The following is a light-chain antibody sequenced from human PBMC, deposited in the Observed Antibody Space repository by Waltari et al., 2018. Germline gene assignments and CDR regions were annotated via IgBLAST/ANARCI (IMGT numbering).Light chain of an antibody. J-gene: IGLJ1*01. CDR3: SSYTSSSTPFV. CDR2: DVS. V-gene: IGLV2-14*03. CDR1: SSDVGGYNY. Sequence: QSALTQPASVSGSPGQSITISCTGTSSDVGGYNYVSWYQQHPGKAPKLMIYDVSNRPSGVSNRVSGSKSGNTASLTISGLQAEDEADYYCSSYTSSSTPFVFGTGTNVTVL.